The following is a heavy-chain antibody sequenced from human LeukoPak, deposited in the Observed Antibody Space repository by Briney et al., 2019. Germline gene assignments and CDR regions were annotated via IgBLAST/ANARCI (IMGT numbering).Heavy chain of an antibody. Sequence: GGSLRLSCAASRFTFGIYWMSWVRQAPGKALEWVANINQDGSGTYYVDSVEGRFTISRDNTKNSLYLQMNNLRAEDTARYYCARDLEWFGELDPFDYWGQGTLVTVSS. CDR3: ARDLEWFGELDPFDY. V-gene: IGHV3-7*01. CDR2: INQDGSGT. D-gene: IGHD3-10*01. CDR1: RFTFGIYW. J-gene: IGHJ4*02.